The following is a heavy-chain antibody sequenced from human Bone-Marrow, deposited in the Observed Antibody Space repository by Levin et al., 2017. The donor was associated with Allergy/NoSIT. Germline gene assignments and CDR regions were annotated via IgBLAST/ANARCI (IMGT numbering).Heavy chain of an antibody. Sequence: LSLTCAASGFDLRSSWMHWVRQGPGKGLVWVSRINSRGNSPIYADFVKGRFTISRDNAKNTLYLQMSSLRPEDTGVYYCARDDLRSGPLDYWGQGTLVTVSS. CDR1: GFDLRSSW. V-gene: IGHV3-74*01. D-gene: IGHD3-3*01. CDR3: ARDDLRSGPLDY. CDR2: INSRGNSP. J-gene: IGHJ4*02.